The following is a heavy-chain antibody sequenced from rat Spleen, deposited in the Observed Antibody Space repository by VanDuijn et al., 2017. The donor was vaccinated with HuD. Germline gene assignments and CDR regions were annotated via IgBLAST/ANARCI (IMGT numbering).Heavy chain of an antibody. V-gene: IGHV6-6*01. CDR2: IKAKSNNYAT. CDR3: AWPRD. J-gene: IGHJ2*01. Sequence: EVQLVESGGDLVQPGRSLKLSCATSGFTFSTAWMYWYRQFPEKRLEWVARIKAKSNNYATDYTESVKGRFTISRDDSKSSIYLQMNNLKEEDTAIYYCAWPRDWGQGVMVTVSS. CDR1: GFTFSTAW. D-gene: IGHD4-1*01.